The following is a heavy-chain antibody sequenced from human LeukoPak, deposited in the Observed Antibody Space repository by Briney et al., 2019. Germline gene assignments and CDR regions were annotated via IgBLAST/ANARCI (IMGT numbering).Heavy chain of an antibody. V-gene: IGHV3-7*01. CDR3: ARDVSAHFDY. Sequence: GGSLRLSCAASGFTFSNYAMSWVRQAPGKGLEWVADIKQDGSEKHYVDSVKGRFTISRDNANNLVYLQMYSLRAEDTAVYYCARDVSAHFDYWGQGTLVTVSS. D-gene: IGHD6-6*01. J-gene: IGHJ4*02. CDR1: GFTFSNYA. CDR2: IKQDGSEK.